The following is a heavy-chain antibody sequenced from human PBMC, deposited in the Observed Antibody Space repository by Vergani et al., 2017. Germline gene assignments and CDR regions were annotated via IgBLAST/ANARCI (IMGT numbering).Heavy chain of an antibody. Sequence: QVQLQQWGAGLLKPSETLSLTCAVYGGSFSGYYWSWIRQPPGKGLEWIGEINHSGSTNYNPSLKSRVTISVDTSKNQFSLKLSSVTAADTAVYYCARGPSLHYYYMDVWGKGTTFTVSS. CDR3: ARGPSLHYYYMDV. J-gene: IGHJ6*03. V-gene: IGHV4-34*01. CDR2: INHSGST. CDR1: GGSFSGYY.